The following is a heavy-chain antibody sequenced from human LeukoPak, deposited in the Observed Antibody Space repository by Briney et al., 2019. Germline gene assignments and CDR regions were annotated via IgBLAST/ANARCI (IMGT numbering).Heavy chain of an antibody. D-gene: IGHD6-19*01. V-gene: IGHV4-59*01. CDR1: GGSISSYY. CDR3: ARGSSGWSKVNWFDP. Sequence: SETLSLTCTVSGGSISSYYWSWIRQPPGKGLEWIGYIYYSGSTNYNPSLKSRVTISVDTSKNQFSLKLSSVTAADTAVYYCARGSSGWSKVNWFDPWGQGTLVTLSS. CDR2: IYYSGST. J-gene: IGHJ5*02.